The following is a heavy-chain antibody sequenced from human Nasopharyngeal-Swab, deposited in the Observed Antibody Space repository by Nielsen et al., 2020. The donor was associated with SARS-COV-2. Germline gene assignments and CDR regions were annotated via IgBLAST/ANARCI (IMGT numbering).Heavy chain of an antibody. CDR1: GGSFSGCY. CDR2: INHSGST. CDR3: ARKFYYYYYYMDV. J-gene: IGHJ6*03. Sequence: SETLSLTCAVYGGSFSGCYWSWIRQPPGKGLEWIGEINHSGSTNYNPSLKSRVTISVDTSKNQFSLKLSSVTAADTAVYYCARKFYYYYYYMDVWGKGTTVTVSS. V-gene: IGHV4-34*01.